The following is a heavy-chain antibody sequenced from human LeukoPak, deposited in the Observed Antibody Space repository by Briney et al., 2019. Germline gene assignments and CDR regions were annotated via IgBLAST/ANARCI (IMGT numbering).Heavy chain of an antibody. V-gene: IGHV1-2*02. CDR2: INPNSGRT. CDR1: GYTFTGYY. Sequence: ASVKVSCKASGYTFTGYYMNWVRQAPGQGLEWMGWINPNSGRTSYARNFQGRVIMTRDPSINTAYMELSRLRSDDTAVYYCARALVKMDYWGQGTLVTVSS. J-gene: IGHJ4*02. CDR3: ARALVKMDY. D-gene: IGHD2/OR15-2a*01.